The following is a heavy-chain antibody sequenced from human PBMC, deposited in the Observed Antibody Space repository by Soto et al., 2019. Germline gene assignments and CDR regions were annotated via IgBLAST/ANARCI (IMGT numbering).Heavy chain of an antibody. CDR1: GGTFSSYA. Sequence: SVKVSCKASGGTFSSYAISWVRQAPGQGLEWMGGIIPIFGTANYAQKFQGRVTITADESTSTAYMELSSLRSEDTAVYYYVPDSSGWYGSWGQGTLVTVSS. CDR2: IIPIFGTA. D-gene: IGHD6-19*01. J-gene: IGHJ5*02. V-gene: IGHV1-69*13. CDR3: VPDSSGWYGS.